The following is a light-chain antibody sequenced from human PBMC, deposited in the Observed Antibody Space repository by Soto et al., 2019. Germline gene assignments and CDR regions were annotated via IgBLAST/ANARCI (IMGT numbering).Light chain of an antibody. CDR2: DAS. CDR1: QSISRY. J-gene: IGKJ1*01. Sequence: DIQMTQSPSTLSASVGDRVTITCRASQSISRYLAWYQQKPGKAPKLLIYDASTLEGGVPSRVSGSGSGTEFTLTNRSLQPDDFATYYCQRYNTYSRTFGQGTKVEIK. CDR3: QRYNTYSRT. V-gene: IGKV1-5*01.